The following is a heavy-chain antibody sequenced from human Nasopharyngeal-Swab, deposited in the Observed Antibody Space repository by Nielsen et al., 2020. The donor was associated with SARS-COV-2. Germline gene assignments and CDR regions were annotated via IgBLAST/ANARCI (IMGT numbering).Heavy chain of an antibody. CDR2: ISGSGGRT. J-gene: IGHJ4*02. V-gene: IGHV3-23*01. CDR1: GFTFSSYA. CDR3: ANTGVAGTPGGFDY. D-gene: IGHD6-19*01. Sequence: GESLKISCTASGFTFSSYAMSWVRQAPGKGLEWVSAISGSGGRTYYADSVKGRFTISRDNSKNTLYLQMNSLRAEDTAVYYCANTGVAGTPGGFDYWGQGTLVTVSS.